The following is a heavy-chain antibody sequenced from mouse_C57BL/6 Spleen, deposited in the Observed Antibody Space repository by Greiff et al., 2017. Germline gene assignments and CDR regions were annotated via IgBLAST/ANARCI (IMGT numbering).Heavy chain of an antibody. CDR2: IDPSSGGT. V-gene: IGHV1-72*01. CDR1: GYTFISYW. D-gene: IGHD2-1*01. Sequence: QVQLQQPGAELVKPGASVKLSCKASGYTFISYWMHWVKQRPGRGLEWIGRIDPSSGGTKYNEKFKSKATLTVDKPSSTAYMQLSSLTSEDSAVXYCARSGGNYVVDYWGQGTTLTVSS. CDR3: ARSGGNYVVDY. J-gene: IGHJ2*01.